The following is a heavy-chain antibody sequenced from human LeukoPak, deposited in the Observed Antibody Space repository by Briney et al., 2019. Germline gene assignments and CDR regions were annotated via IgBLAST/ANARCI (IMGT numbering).Heavy chain of an antibody. CDR3: AGSRGVAITYFDY. CDR1: GGTFSSYA. CDR2: IIPIFGTA. V-gene: IGHV1-69*05. D-gene: IGHD3-22*01. J-gene: IGHJ4*02. Sequence: SVKVSCKASGGTFSSYAISWVRQAPGQGLEWMGGIIPIFGTANYAQKFQGRVTITTDESTSTAYMELSSLRSEDTAVYYCAGSRGVAITYFDYWGQGTLVTVSS.